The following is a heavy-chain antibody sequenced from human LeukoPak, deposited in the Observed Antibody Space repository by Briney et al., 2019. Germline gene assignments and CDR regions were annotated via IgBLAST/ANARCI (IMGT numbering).Heavy chain of an antibody. D-gene: IGHD2-15*01. CDR3: ARFYCSGGSCYRGNFDL. J-gene: IGHJ2*01. CDR2: INPNSGGT. Sequence: GASVKLSCKASGYTFTGYYMHWVRQAPGQGLEWMGWINPNSGGTNYAQKFQGRVTMTRDTSISTAYMELSRLRSDDTAVYYCARFYCSGGSCYRGNFDLWGRGTLVTVSS. V-gene: IGHV1-2*02. CDR1: GYTFTGYY.